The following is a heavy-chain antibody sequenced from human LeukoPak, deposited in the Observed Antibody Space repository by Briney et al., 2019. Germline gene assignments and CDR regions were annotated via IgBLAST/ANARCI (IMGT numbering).Heavy chain of an antibody. Sequence: GGSLRLSCAASGFTFSSYAMHWVRQAPGKGLEWVAVISYDGSNKYYADSVKGRFTISRDNSKNTLYLQMNSLRAEDTAVYYCAKGRTNWNYGVIDYWGQGTLVTVSS. V-gene: IGHV3-30*04. D-gene: IGHD1-7*01. CDR2: ISYDGSNK. CDR3: AKGRTNWNYGVIDY. J-gene: IGHJ4*02. CDR1: GFTFSSYA.